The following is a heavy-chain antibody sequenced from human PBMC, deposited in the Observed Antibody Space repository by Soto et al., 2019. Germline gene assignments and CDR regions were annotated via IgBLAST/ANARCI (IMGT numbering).Heavy chain of an antibody. Sequence: PSETLSLTCTVSGGSISSSSYYWGWIRQPPGKGLEWIGSIYYSGSTYYNPSLKSRVTISVDTSKNQFSLKLSSVTAADTAVYYCASADSGGSCYSCYYFDYWGRRTLVTVSS. CDR1: GGSISSSSYY. CDR2: IYYSGST. D-gene: IGHD2-15*01. J-gene: IGHJ4*02. CDR3: ASADSGGSCYSCYYFDY. V-gene: IGHV4-39*01.